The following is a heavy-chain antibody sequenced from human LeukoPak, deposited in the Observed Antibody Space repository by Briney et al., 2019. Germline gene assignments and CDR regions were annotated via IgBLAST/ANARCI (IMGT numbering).Heavy chain of an antibody. D-gene: IGHD5-12*01. Sequence: SVKVSCKASGGTFSSYAISWVRQAPGQGLEWMGGIIPIFGTANYAQKFHGRVTITADESTSTAYMELSSLRSEDTAVYYCARGPYSGYDMEYYGMDVWGQGTTVTVSS. CDR1: GGTFSSYA. V-gene: IGHV1-69*01. CDR3: ARGPYSGYDMEYYGMDV. CDR2: IIPIFGTA. J-gene: IGHJ6*02.